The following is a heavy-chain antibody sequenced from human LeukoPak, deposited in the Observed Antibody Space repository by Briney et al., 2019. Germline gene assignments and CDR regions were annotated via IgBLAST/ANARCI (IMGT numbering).Heavy chain of an antibody. Sequence: GGSLGLSCAASGFTFSSYEMNWVRQAPGKGLEWVSYISSSGSTIYYADSVKGRFTISRDNAKNSLYLQMNSLRAEDTAVYYCATGPDQLLYPLDYWGQGTLVTVSS. J-gene: IGHJ4*02. CDR2: ISSSGSTI. CDR3: ATGPDQLLYPLDY. CDR1: GFTFSSYE. D-gene: IGHD2-2*02. V-gene: IGHV3-48*03.